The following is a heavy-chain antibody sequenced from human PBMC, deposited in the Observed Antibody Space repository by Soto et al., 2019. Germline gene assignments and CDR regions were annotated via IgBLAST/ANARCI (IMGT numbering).Heavy chain of an antibody. CDR1: GFTVSSNY. J-gene: IGHJ4*02. CDR3: ASSTYYDFWSGYPNYFDY. Sequence: GGSLRLSCAASGFTVSSNYMSWVRPAPGKGLEWVAVIYSGGRTYYADSVKGRFTISRDNSKNTLYLQMNSLRAEDTAVYYCASSTYYDFWSGYPNYFDYWGQGTLVTVSS. V-gene: IGHV3-66*01. CDR2: IYSGGRT. D-gene: IGHD3-3*01.